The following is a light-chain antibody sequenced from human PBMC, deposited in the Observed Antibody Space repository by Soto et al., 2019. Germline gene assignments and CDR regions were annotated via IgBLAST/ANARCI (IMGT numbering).Light chain of an antibody. CDR2: DVS. CDR3: SSYTSSSTLT. CDR1: SSDFGGYNY. J-gene: IGLJ3*02. V-gene: IGLV2-14*01. Sequence: QSVLTQPASVSGSPGQSITISCTGTSSDFGGYNYVSWYQQHPGKAPKLMIYDVSNRPSGVSNRFSGSKSGNTASLTISGLQAEDEADYYCSSYTSSSTLTFG.